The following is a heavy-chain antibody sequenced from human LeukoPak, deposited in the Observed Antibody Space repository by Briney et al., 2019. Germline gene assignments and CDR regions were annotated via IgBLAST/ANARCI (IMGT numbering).Heavy chain of an antibody. J-gene: IGHJ4*02. CDR1: GYTFIDYF. V-gene: IGHV1-2*02. CDR3: ARALRTDILTTDY. CDR2: INPKSGGA. D-gene: IGHD3-9*01. Sequence: ASVKVSCKASGYTFIDYFVHWVRQAPGQGLELMGWINPKSGGANYAQNFQGRVSMTRDTSISAAYLEVSGLRSDDTAVYYCARALRTDILTTDYWGQGTLVTVSS.